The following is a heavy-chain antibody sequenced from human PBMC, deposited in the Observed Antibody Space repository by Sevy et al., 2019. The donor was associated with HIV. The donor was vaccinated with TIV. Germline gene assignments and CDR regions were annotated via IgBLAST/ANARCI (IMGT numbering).Heavy chain of an antibody. J-gene: IGHJ6*02. Sequence: ASVKVSCRASGYTFTYYDINWVRQATGQGREWMGWMSPNSGNTGYAQKFQGRVTMTRNTSISTAYMELSSLRSEDTAVSYCARFLSTSYYYYNAMDVWGQGTTVTVSS. CDR2: MSPNSGNT. V-gene: IGHV1-8*01. D-gene: IGHD3-3*02. CDR1: GYTFTYYD. CDR3: ARFLSTSYYYYNAMDV.